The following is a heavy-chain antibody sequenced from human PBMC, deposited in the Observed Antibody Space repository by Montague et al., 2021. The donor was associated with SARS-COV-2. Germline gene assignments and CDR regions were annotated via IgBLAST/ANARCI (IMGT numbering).Heavy chain of an antibody. Sequence: PPLVKPTQTLTLTCTFSGFSLNTSGEGVGWVRQPPGKALEWLALIYWDDDKRYSPSPKSRSTISKDTTKNEVVLTVANMGPVDTATYYCARYGDYGSWFDPWGQGTLVTVSS. V-gene: IGHV2-5*02. J-gene: IGHJ5*02. CDR3: ARYGDYGSWFDP. CDR2: IYWDDDK. CDR1: GFSLNTSGEG. D-gene: IGHD4-17*01.